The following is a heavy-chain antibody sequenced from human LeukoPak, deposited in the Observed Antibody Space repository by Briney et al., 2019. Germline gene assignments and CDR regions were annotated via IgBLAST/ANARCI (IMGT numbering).Heavy chain of an antibody. D-gene: IGHD3-3*01. CDR3: ARGLDKYDYWSGYFLAY. Sequence: ASVKVSCKASGYTFTGYYMYWVRHAPGQGLEWMGWNNPNSGGTNYAQTFQGRVTMTRDTSISTAYMELSRLRSDDTAVYYCARGLDKYDYWSGYFLAYWGQGTLVTVSS. CDR2: NNPNSGGT. V-gene: IGHV1-2*02. CDR1: GYTFTGYY. J-gene: IGHJ4*02.